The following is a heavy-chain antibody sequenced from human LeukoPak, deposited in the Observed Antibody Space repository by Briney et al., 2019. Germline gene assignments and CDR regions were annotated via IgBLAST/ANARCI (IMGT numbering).Heavy chain of an antibody. V-gene: IGHV1-69*04. CDR3: ATLSGRSIAARPPDY. J-gene: IGHJ4*02. Sequence: ASVKVSCKASGYTFTSYGIIWVRQAPGQGLEWMGRIIPILGIANYAQKFQGRVTITADKSTSTAYMELSSLRSEDTAVYYCATLSGRSIAARPPDYWGQGTLVTVSS. CDR2: IIPILGIA. CDR1: GYTFTSYG. D-gene: IGHD6-6*01.